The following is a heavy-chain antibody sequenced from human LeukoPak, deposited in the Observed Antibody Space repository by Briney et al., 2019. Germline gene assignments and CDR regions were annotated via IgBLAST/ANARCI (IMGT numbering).Heavy chain of an antibody. D-gene: IGHD2-15*01. Sequence: ASVKVSCKASGYTFTGYYMHWVRQAPGQGLEWMGWINPNSGGTNYAQKFQGWVTMTRDTSISTAYMELSRLRSDDTAVCYCARGNCSGGSCYESYYFDYWGQGTLVTVYS. CDR3: ARGNCSGGSCYESYYFDY. CDR2: INPNSGGT. V-gene: IGHV1-2*04. CDR1: GYTFTGYY. J-gene: IGHJ4*02.